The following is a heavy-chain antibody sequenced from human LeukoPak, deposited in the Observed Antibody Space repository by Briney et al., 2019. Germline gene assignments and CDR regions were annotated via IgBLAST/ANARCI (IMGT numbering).Heavy chain of an antibody. J-gene: IGHJ6*02. CDR3: TRRGYYGSGSYGYGMDV. V-gene: IGHV3-73*01. D-gene: IGHD3-10*01. Sequence: GGSLRLSCAASGFTFSGSAMHWVRQASGKGLEWVGRIRSKANSYATAYAASVKGRFTISRDDSKNTAYLQMNSLKTEDTAVYYCTRRGYYGSGSYGYGMDVWGQGTTVTVSS. CDR1: GFTFSGSA. CDR2: IRSKANSYAT.